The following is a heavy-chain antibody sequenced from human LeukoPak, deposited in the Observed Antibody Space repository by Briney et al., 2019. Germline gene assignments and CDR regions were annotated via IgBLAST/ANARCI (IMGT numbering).Heavy chain of an antibody. V-gene: IGHV3-66*01. J-gene: IGHJ4*02. CDR2: IYTSGIT. CDR1: GFTVSSNF. CDR3: AREDAGGTYSFDY. Sequence: GGSLRLSCAVSGFTVSSNFMSWVRQASGKGPEWVSVIYTSGITYYAGSVRGRFTISRDNSKNTLYLQMDSLTAEDTAVYYCAREDAGGTYSFDYWGQGTLVTVSS. D-gene: IGHD1-26*01.